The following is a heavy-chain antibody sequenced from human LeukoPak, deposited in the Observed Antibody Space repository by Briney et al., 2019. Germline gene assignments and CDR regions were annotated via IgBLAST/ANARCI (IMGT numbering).Heavy chain of an antibody. CDR3: AKDRCSSSTCREAFEI. CDR1: GFTFSSYA. D-gene: IGHD2-2*01. CDR2: IWYDGKNDQ. Sequence: PGGSLRLSCAVSGFTFSSYAMSWVRQAPGKGMEWVAFIWYDGKNDQEYAESVKGRFTISRDNSKNTLYLQMNSLRTEDTAMYYCAKDRCSSSTCREAFEIWGQGTLVTVSS. V-gene: IGHV3-30*02. J-gene: IGHJ3*02.